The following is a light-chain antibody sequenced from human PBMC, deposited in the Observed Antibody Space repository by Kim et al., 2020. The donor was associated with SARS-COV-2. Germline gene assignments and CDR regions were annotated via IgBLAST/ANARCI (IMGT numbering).Light chain of an antibody. Sequence: IHLTQSPSSLSASVGDRVTITCRASQGISSYLAWYQQIPGKAPNLLIYDATTLQSGVPSRFSGGGSGTDFTLTISSLQPEEFATYYCQQLNSFPPVFGPGTKVDIK. CDR2: DAT. CDR3: QQLNSFPPV. J-gene: IGKJ3*01. V-gene: IGKV1-9*01. CDR1: QGISSY.